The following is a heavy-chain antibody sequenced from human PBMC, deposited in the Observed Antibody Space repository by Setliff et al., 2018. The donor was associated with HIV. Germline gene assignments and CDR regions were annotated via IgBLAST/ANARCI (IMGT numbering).Heavy chain of an antibody. Sequence: GASVKVSCKASGYSFTGYYIHWMRQAPGQGPEWLGWINPNSGGTNYAQKFQGRVTMTRDTSISTASMDLRSLRSDDTAFYYCARGGQNALRYFDWLPEGEYFHHWGQGTRVTV. D-gene: IGHD3-9*01. CDR2: INPNSGGT. CDR1: GYSFTGYY. CDR3: ARGGQNALRYFDWLPEGEYFHH. J-gene: IGHJ1*01. V-gene: IGHV1-2*02.